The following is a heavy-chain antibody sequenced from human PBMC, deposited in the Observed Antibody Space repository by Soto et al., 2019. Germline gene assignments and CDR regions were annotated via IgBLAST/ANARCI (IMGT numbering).Heavy chain of an antibody. CDR3: AHRTTTVTWGFDP. Sequence: QITLKESGPTLAKPTQTLTLTCTFSGFSLTTSGVGVGWIRQPPGKALEWLALIYWDDAKRYSPPLKSRLTLTEDTSNNPVVLTMTNMDPAHTATYCCAHRTTTVTWGFDPWGQGTLVTVSS. D-gene: IGHD4-17*01. CDR2: IYWDDAK. CDR1: GFSLTTSGVG. V-gene: IGHV2-5*02. J-gene: IGHJ5*02.